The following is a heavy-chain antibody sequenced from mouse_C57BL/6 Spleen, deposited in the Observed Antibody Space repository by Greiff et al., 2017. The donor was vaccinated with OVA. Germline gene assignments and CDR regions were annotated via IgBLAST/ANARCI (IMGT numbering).Heavy chain of an antibody. D-gene: IGHD2-4*01. CDR2: IWTGGGT. Sequence: QVQLKQSGPGLVAPSQSLSITCTVSGFSLTSYAISWVRQPPGKGLEWLGVIWTGGGTNYNSALKSRLSISKDNSKSQVFLKMNSLQTDDTARYYCARNSPYDYDERGYAMDYWGQGTSVTVSS. V-gene: IGHV2-9-1*01. J-gene: IGHJ4*01. CDR1: GFSLTSYA. CDR3: ARNSPYDYDERGYAMDY.